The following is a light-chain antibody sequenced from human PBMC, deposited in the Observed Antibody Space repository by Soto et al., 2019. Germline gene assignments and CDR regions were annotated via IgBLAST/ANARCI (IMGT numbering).Light chain of an antibody. CDR3: QQSYSTSPIT. Sequence: DIQMTQSPSSLSASVGDSVTMTCRASETISTFLNWYQHKPGKAPKLLIYAASRLQSGVPSRFSGSGSGTDFTLTINGLQPEDFASYYCQQSYSTSPITFGQGTRLEI. CDR2: AAS. CDR1: ETISTF. J-gene: IGKJ5*01. V-gene: IGKV1-39*01.